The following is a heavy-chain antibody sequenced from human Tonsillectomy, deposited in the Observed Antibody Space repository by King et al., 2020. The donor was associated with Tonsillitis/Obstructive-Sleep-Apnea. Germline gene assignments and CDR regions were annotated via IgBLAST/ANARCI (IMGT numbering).Heavy chain of an antibody. Sequence: HVQQVESGGGLVKPGGSLRLSCAASGFTFSDYYMSWIRQDPGKGLEWVSYISSSSSYTNYADSVKGRFTISRDNAKNSLYLQMNSLRAEDTAVYYFARDFRGYCSSTSCYMAEYFQHWGQGTLVTVSS. V-gene: IGHV3-11*05. D-gene: IGHD2-2*02. J-gene: IGHJ1*01. CDR2: ISSSSSYT. CDR1: GFTFSDYY. CDR3: ARDFRGYCSSTSCYMAEYFQH.